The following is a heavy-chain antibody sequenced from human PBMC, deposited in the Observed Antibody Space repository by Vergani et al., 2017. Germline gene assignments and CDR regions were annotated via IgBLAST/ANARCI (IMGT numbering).Heavy chain of an antibody. CDR2: IQFDGSNQ. V-gene: IGHV3-30*02. CDR1: GFTLSNYD. Sequence: VQLLESGGSLKQPGGSLRLSCATSGFTLSNYDMQWIRQGPGKGLEFVAFIQFDGSNQYYADSVEGRFTLSRDFSKNTLYLQMNSLRTDETATYYCAKHFRGWGIDYWGQGTQVIVSS. D-gene: IGHD3-16*01. CDR3: AKHFRGWGIDY. J-gene: IGHJ4*02.